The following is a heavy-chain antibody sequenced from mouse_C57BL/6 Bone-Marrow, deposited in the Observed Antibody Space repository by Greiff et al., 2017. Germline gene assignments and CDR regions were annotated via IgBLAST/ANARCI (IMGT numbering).Heavy chain of an antibody. V-gene: IGHV2-2*01. CDR2: IWSGGST. D-gene: IGHD3-1*01. CDR1: GFSLTSYG. CDR3: ARNGGSERGFAY. Sequence: QVQLQQSGPGLVQPSQSLSITCTVSGFSLTSYGVHWVRQSPGKGLEWLGVIWSGGSTDYNAAFISRLSISKDNSKSQVFFKMNRLQADDTAIYYCARNGGSERGFAYWGQGTLVTVSA. J-gene: IGHJ3*01.